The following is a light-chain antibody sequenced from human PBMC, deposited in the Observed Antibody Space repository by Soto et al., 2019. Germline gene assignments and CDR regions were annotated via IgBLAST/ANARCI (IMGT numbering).Light chain of an antibody. J-gene: IGKJ1*01. V-gene: IGKV1-5*03. Sequence: DIQMTQSPSTLSASVGDRVTITCRASQSSSSWLAWYQQKPGKAPKLLIYKASSLESGVPSRFSGSGTGTEFTLTISSLQPDDFATYYCQQYKSSPWTFGQGTKVEIK. CDR2: KAS. CDR3: QQYKSSPWT. CDR1: QSSSSW.